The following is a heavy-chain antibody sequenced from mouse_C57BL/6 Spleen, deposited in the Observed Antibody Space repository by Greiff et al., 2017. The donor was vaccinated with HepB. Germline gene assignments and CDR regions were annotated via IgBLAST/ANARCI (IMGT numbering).Heavy chain of an antibody. CDR3: ARPLDYYAMDY. CDR2: ISSGSSTI. Sequence: EVMLVESGGGLVKPGGSLKLSCAASGFTFSDYGMHWVRQAPEKGLEWVAYISSGSSTIYYADTVKGRFTISRDNAKNTLFLQMTSLRSEDTAMYYCARPLDYYAMDYWGQGTSVTVSS. CDR1: GFTFSDYG. J-gene: IGHJ4*01. V-gene: IGHV5-17*01.